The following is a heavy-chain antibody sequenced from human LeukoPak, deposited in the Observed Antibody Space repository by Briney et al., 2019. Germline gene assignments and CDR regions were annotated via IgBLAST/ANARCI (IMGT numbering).Heavy chain of an antibody. V-gene: IGHV3-33*01. CDR2: IWYDGSNK. J-gene: IGHJ4*02. D-gene: IGHD1-26*01. Sequence: GGSLRLSCAASGFTSSSYGMHWVRQAPGKGLEWVAVIWYDGSNKYYADSVKGRFTISRDNSKNTLYLQMNSLRAEDTAVYYCARDRPPFFSGSSAFDYWGQGTLVTVSS. CDR1: GFTSSSYG. CDR3: ARDRPPFFSGSSAFDY.